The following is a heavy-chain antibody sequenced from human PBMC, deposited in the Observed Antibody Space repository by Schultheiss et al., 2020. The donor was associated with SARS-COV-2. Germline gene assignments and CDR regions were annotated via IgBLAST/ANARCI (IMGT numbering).Heavy chain of an antibody. V-gene: IGHV4-38-2*02. Sequence: SETLSLTCTVSDYSISSGYYWGWIRQPPGKGLEWIGSIYHSGSTHYSPSLKSRVTMSVDTSRNQFSLRLSSVTAADTALYYCARFSVTIFGVVFDYWGQGTLVTVSS. CDR3: ARFSVTIFGVVFDY. CDR1: DYSISSGYY. D-gene: IGHD3-3*01. CDR2: IYHSGST. J-gene: IGHJ4*02.